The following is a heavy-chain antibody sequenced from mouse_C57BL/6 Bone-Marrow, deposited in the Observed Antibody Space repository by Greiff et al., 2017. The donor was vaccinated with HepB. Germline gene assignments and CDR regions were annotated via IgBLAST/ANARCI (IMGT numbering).Heavy chain of an antibody. CDR2: IYPRSGNT. D-gene: IGHD2-1*01. CDR1: GYTFTSYG. V-gene: IGHV1-81*01. CDR3: ARYGNYVFWCAY. J-gene: IGHJ3*01. Sequence: VKLMESGAELARPGASVKLSCKASGYTFTSYGISWVKPRTGQGLEWIGEIYPRSGNTYYNEKFKGKDTLTADKSSSTAYMELRSLTSEDSAVYFCARYGNYVFWCAYWGQGTLVTVSA.